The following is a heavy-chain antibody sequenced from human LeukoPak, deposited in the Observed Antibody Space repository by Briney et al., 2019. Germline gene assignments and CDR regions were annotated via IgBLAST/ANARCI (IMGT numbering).Heavy chain of an antibody. V-gene: IGHV3-23*01. CDR3: AHQVPPNDEFFDH. J-gene: IGHJ5*02. Sequence: PGGSLRLSCVASGFTFSSYSMHWVRQAPGEGLEWLSGISNTGRATDYADSIKGRFTISRDNSKNTVFLQMNSLRAEDTAEYFSAHQVPPNDEFFDHWGQGTLVTVSS. CDR1: GFTFSSYS. CDR2: ISNTGRAT.